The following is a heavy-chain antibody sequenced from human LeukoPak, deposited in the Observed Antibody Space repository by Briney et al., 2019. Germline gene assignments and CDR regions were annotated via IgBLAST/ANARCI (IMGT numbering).Heavy chain of an antibody. CDR1: GGTFSTYV. D-gene: IGHD2-15*01. Sequence: GSSVKVSCKASGGTFSTYVISWVRQAPGQGLEWMGGIIPVFGTANYAEKFQGRVTMTRDMSTSTVYMELSSLRSEDTAVYYCARDFFFLTPYYYMDVWGKGSTVTVSS. V-gene: IGHV1-69*05. J-gene: IGHJ6*03. CDR2: IIPVFGTA. CDR3: ARDFFFLTPYYYMDV.